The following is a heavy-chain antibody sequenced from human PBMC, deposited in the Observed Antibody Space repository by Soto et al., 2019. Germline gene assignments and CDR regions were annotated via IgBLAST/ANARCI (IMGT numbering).Heavy chain of an antibody. CDR3: ARGAPGGYYYYGMDA. Sequence: SVKVSCKASGGTFSSYAISWVRQAPGQGLKWMGGIIPIFGTANYAQKFQGRVTITADESTSTAYMELSSLRSEDTAVYYCARGAPGGYYYYGMDAWGQGTTVTVSS. J-gene: IGHJ6*02. V-gene: IGHV1-69*13. CDR2: IIPIFGTA. CDR1: GGTFSSYA.